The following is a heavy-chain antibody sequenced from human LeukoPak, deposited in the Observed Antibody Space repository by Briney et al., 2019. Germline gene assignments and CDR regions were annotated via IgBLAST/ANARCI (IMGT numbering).Heavy chain of an antibody. J-gene: IGHJ4*02. CDR2: IYYSGST. CDR1: GGSISSYY. CDR3: ARTAGSGSYFYPDY. D-gene: IGHD1-26*01. V-gene: IGHV4-59*01. Sequence: SGTLSLTCTVSGGSISSYYWSWIRQPPGKGLEWIGYIYYSGSTNYNPSLKSRVTISVDTSKNQFSLKLSSVTAADTAVYYCARTAGSGSYFYPDYWGQGTLVTVSS.